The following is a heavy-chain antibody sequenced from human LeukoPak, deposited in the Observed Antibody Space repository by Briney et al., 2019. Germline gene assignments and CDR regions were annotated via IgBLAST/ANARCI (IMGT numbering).Heavy chain of an antibody. J-gene: IGHJ4*02. D-gene: IGHD5-12*01. Sequence: PGGSLRLSCAASGFTFSSYSMNWVRQAPGKGLEWVSSISSSSSYIYYADSVKGRFTISRDNAKNSLYLQMNSLRAEDTAVYYCAKGGYSGYGPSDYWGQGTLVTVSS. V-gene: IGHV3-21*01. CDR2: ISSSSSYI. CDR1: GFTFSSYS. CDR3: AKGGYSGYGPSDY.